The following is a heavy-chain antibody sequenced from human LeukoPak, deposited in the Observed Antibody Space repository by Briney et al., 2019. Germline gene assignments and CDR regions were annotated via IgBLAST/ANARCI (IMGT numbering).Heavy chain of an antibody. CDR2: IYYSGST. Sequence: PSETLSLTCTVSGGSISSSSYYWGWIRQPPGKGLEWIGSIYYSGSTYYNPSLKSRVTISVDTSKNQFSLKLSSVTAADTAVYYCARHLHYYDSSGRSYYYGMDVWGQGTTVTVSS. D-gene: IGHD3-22*01. CDR3: ARHLHYYDSSGRSYYYGMDV. V-gene: IGHV4-39*01. J-gene: IGHJ6*02. CDR1: GGSISSSSYY.